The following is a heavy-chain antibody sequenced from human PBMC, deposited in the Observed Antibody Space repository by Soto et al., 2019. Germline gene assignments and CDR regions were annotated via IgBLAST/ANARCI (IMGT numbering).Heavy chain of an antibody. V-gene: IGHV1-69*13. CDR2: IIPIFGTA. CDR3: ERDSFIYYHFWSGYYSR. D-gene: IGHD3-3*01. J-gene: IGHJ1*01. Sequence: SVKVSCKASGGTFSSYAISWVRQAPGQGLEWMGGIIPIFGTANYAQKFQGRVTITADESTSTAYMELSSLRSEETAVYYCERDSFIYYHFWSGYYSRWCQGILVSVS. CDR1: GGTFSSYA.